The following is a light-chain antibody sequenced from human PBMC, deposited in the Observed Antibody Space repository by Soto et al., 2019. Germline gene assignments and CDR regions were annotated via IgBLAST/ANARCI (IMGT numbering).Light chain of an antibody. CDR2: DVS. V-gene: IGLV2-11*01. J-gene: IGLJ1*01. CDR1: SSDVGGYNY. CDR3: CSYAGSDTFV. Sequence: QSVLTQPRSVSGSPGQSVTISCTGTSSDVGGYNYVSWYQQHPGKAPKLMIYDVSKRPSGVPDRFSGSKSGNTASLTISGLQAEDDAYYYCCSYAGSDTFVFGTGTKLTVL.